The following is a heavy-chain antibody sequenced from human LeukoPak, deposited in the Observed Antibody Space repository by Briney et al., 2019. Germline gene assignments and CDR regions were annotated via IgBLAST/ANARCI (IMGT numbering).Heavy chain of an antibody. J-gene: IGHJ3*02. D-gene: IGHD3-22*01. V-gene: IGHV1-69*02. CDR2: IIPIFGIA. CDR1: GGTFSSYT. CDR3: ASPGRDYYYDSSGYYYAGDAFDI. Sequence: SVKVSCKASGGTFSSYTISWVRQAPAQGLEWMGRIIPIFGIANYAQKFQGRVTITADKSTSTAYMELSSLRSEDTAVYYCASPGRDYYYDSSGYYYAGDAFDIWGQGTMVTVSS.